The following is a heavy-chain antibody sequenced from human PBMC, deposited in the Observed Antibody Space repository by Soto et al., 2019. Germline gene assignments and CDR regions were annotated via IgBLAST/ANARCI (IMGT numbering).Heavy chain of an antibody. CDR1: GFSLSTSGVG. V-gene: IGHV2-5*02. Sequence: QITLKESGPTLVKPTQTLTLTCTFSGFSLSTSGVGVGWIRQPPGKALEWLALIYWDDDKRYSPSLKSRLTITKATSKNQVVLTMTNMDPVDTATYYCAHLYCSGGSCYSNHLFDYWGQGTLVTVSS. J-gene: IGHJ4*02. D-gene: IGHD2-15*01. CDR2: IYWDDDK. CDR3: AHLYCSGGSCYSNHLFDY.